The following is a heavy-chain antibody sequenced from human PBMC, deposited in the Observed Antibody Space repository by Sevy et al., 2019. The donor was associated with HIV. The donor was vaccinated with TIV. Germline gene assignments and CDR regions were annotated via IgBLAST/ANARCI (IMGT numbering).Heavy chain of an antibody. CDR1: GFTFDDYA. D-gene: IGHD2-15*01. V-gene: IGHV3-49*03. J-gene: IGHJ4*02. CDR2: ITRNSYKAIVGTR. CDR3: SRALATAVTPEYYFDY. Sequence: GGSLRLSCTASGFTFDDYAMSWFRQAPGKGLEWVAFITRNSYKAIVGTREYAASVKARFTISRDDSKSIAYLQMNSLKTEDTAMYYCSRALATAVTPEYYFDYWGQGTLVTVSS.